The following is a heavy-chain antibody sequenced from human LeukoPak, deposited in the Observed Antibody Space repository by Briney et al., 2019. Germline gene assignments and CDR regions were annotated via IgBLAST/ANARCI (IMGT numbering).Heavy chain of an antibody. J-gene: IGHJ4*02. CDR3: VKGTIVVPLVPIPPLDY. CDR1: GFPFSSYG. Sequence: GGSLRLSCAASGFPFSSYGMHWVRQAPGKGLEWVALISYDGSNKYYADSVKARFTISRDNAKNTLYLQMSSLRTGDTAVYYCVKGTIVVPLVPIPPLDYWGQGTLVTVSS. D-gene: IGHD3-22*01. V-gene: IGHV3-30*18. CDR2: ISYDGSNK.